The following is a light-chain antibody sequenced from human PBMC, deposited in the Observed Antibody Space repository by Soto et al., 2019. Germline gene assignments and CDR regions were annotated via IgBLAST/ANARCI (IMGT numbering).Light chain of an antibody. CDR2: GAS. Sequence: EVVLTQSPGTLSLSPGEGATLSCRASQNIGNNYLAWYQQKPGQPPRLLIYGASSRATGIPDRFSGSGSGTGFTLTISRLEPEDFAVYYCQQYGRSPSWTFGQGTKVDIK. CDR1: QNIGNNY. V-gene: IGKV3-20*01. CDR3: QQYGRSPSWT. J-gene: IGKJ1*01.